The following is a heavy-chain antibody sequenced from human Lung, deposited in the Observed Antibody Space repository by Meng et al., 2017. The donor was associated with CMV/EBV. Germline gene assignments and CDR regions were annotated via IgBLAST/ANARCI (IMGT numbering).Heavy chain of an antibody. CDR2: IYYSGLT. CDR1: VGSFRSSSPY. V-gene: IGHV4-39*07. CDR3: ARVWANGEGWFDP. Sequence: QLRESGLGLVKPTETLSLTRPAPVGSFRSSSPYWGWIRQPPGKGLEWIGNIYYSGLTSYNPPLKSRVTISVDTSKNQFSLKLSSVPAADTAVFYCARVWANGEGWFDPWGQGTLVTVSS. D-gene: IGHD2-8*01. J-gene: IGHJ5*02.